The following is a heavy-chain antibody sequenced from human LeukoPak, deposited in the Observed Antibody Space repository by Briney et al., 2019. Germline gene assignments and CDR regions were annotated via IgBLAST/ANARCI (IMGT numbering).Heavy chain of an antibody. Sequence: QTGGSLRLSCAASGFTFSSFWMSWVRQAPGKGLEWVANIKEDESEKYYVDSVKGRFTISRDNAKNSLYLQMNSLRAEDTAVYYCARDSRVYYDSSSRWFDPWGQGTLVTVSS. V-gene: IGHV3-7*01. CDR3: ARDSRVYYDSSSRWFDP. CDR1: GFTFSSFW. D-gene: IGHD3-22*01. J-gene: IGHJ5*02. CDR2: IKEDESEK.